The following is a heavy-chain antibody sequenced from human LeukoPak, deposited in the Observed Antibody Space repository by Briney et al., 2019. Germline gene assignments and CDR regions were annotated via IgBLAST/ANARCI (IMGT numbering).Heavy chain of an antibody. CDR3: ARDGAAAYAFDI. Sequence: GGSLRLSCAASGFTVSSNYMSWVRQAPGKGLEWVSVIYSADSTSYADSVKGRFTISRDNPKNTLYLQMNSLRAEDTAVYYCARDGAAAYAFDIWGQGTMVTVSS. D-gene: IGHD6-13*01. V-gene: IGHV3-53*01. J-gene: IGHJ3*02. CDR2: IYSADST. CDR1: GFTVSSNY.